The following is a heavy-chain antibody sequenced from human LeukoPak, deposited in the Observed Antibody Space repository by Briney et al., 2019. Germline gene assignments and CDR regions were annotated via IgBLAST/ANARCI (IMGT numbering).Heavy chain of an antibody. CDR1: VFTFDEYA. J-gene: IGHJ4*02. CDR2: SSWNSGSI. CDR3: AKDIAAAGKSGFDY. D-gene: IGHD6-13*01. V-gene: IGHV3-9*01. Sequence: PGRSLRLSCAASVFTFDEYAMHWVRQAPWKGLEGVSGSSWNSGSICYVDSVKGRFTIPRDNAKNPLYLQMNSLRAEDTAFYYCAKDIAAAGKSGFDYWGQGTLVTVFS.